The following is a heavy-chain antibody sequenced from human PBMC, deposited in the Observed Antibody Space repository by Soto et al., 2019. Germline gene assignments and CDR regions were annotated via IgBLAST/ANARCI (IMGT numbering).Heavy chain of an antibody. J-gene: IGHJ6*02. Sequence: QVQLVESGGGVVQPGRSLRLSCAASGFTFSSYAMYWVRQAPGKGLEWVAVISSDGSNKYYAESVKGRFTISRDNSKNTLYLQMNSLRAEDTAVYYCARAGCDGGSCYTLVGLRYGMDVWGQGTTVTVSS. V-gene: IGHV3-30-3*01. D-gene: IGHD2-15*01. CDR3: ARAGCDGGSCYTLVGLRYGMDV. CDR1: GFTFSSYA. CDR2: ISSDGSNK.